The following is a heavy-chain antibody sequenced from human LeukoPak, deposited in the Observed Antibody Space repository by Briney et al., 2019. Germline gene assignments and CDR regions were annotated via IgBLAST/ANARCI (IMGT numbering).Heavy chain of an antibody. D-gene: IGHD2-2*01. V-gene: IGHV3-43*02. CDR1: GFTFDDYA. CDR2: ISGDGGST. Sequence: GGSLRLSCAASGFTFDDYAMHWVRQAPGKGLEWVSLISGDGGSTYYADSVKGRFTISRDNSKNSLYLQMNSLRTEDTALYYCAKDLMPYQLPQEYYFDYWGQGTLVTVSS. J-gene: IGHJ4*02. CDR3: AKDLMPYQLPQEYYFDY.